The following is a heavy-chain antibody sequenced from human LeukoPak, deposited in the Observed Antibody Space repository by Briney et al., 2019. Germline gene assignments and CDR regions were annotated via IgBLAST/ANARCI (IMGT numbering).Heavy chain of an antibody. CDR3: ARNLNYYDSSGYYYPFDY. J-gene: IGHJ4*02. V-gene: IGHV5-51*01. D-gene: IGHD3-22*01. CDR2: IYPGDSDT. Sequence: GESLKISCKVSGYIFTSYWIGWVRQMPGKGLEWMGIIYPGDSDTRYSPSFQGQVTISADKSIRTAYLQWSSLKASDTAMYYCARNLNYYDSSGYYYPFDYWGQGTLVTVSS. CDR1: GYIFTSYW.